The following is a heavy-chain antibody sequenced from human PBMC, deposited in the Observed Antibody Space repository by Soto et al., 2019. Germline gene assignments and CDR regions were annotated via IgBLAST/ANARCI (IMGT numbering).Heavy chain of an antibody. Sequence: EVQLLESGGGLVQPGGSLRLSCVTSGFTFSSYVINWVRQAPGKGLEWVSAISGVGGSTYYADSVSGRFIISRDNSKNTVYLQMNSLRAEDTAMYYCAREGGSGTTVDYWGQGALVTVSS. CDR2: ISGVGGST. D-gene: IGHD5-12*01. V-gene: IGHV3-23*01. CDR3: AREGGSGTTVDY. J-gene: IGHJ4*02. CDR1: GFTFSSYV.